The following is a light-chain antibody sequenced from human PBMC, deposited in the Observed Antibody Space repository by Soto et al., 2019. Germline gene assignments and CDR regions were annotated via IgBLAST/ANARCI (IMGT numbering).Light chain of an antibody. Sequence: EVVLTQSPATLSLSPGERATLSCRASQSIRTSLAWYQQKPGQAPRLVIYGASSRATGIPDRFSGSGSGTDFTLTISSLQSEDSAVYYCHQYNNWWTFGQGTKVDIK. J-gene: IGKJ1*01. CDR1: QSIRTS. CDR2: GAS. V-gene: IGKV3D-15*01. CDR3: HQYNNWWT.